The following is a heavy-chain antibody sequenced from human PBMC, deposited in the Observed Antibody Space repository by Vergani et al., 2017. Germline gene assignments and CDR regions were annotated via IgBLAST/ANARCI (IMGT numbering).Heavy chain of an antibody. CDR2: IIPIFGTA. Sequence: QVQLVQSGAEVKKPGSSVKVSCKASGGTFSSYAISWVRQAPGQGLEWMGGIIPIFGTANYAQKFQGRVTLTADESTSTAYMELSSLRSEDTAVYYCARPPVAAAGMYQAAEDEYFQHWGQGTLVTVSS. CDR3: ARPPVAAAGMYQAAEDEYFQH. V-gene: IGHV1-69*01. J-gene: IGHJ1*01. CDR1: GGTFSSYA. D-gene: IGHD6-13*01.